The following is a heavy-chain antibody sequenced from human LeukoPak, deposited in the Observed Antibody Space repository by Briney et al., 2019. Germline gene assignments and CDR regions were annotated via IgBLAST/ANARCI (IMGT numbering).Heavy chain of an antibody. D-gene: IGHD3-3*01. CDR3: ARAVATIRFLEWLLDAFDI. CDR1: GFTLSNYG. V-gene: IGHV3-21*01. J-gene: IGHJ3*02. Sequence: GGSLRLSCAASGFTLSNYGMNWVRQAPGKGLEWVSSISSSSSYIYYADSVKGRFTISRDNAKNSLYLQMNSLRAEDTAVYYCARAVATIRFLEWLLDAFDIWGQGTMVTVSS. CDR2: ISSSSSYI.